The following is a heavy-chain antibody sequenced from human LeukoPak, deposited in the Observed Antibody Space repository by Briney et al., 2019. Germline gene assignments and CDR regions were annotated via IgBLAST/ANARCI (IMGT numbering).Heavy chain of an antibody. V-gene: IGHV3-30*02. D-gene: IGHD2-21*01. CDR1: GFTFSNYG. J-gene: IGHJ4*02. CDR3: AKDICGGDCYPHGGY. CDR2: IPYDGSNK. Sequence: GGSLGLSCAASGFTFSNYGMHWVRQVPGKGLEWAAFIPYDGSNKYYADSLKGRFTISRDNSKNTLYLQMNSLRAEDTAIYYCAKDICGGDCYPHGGYWGQGTLVTVSS.